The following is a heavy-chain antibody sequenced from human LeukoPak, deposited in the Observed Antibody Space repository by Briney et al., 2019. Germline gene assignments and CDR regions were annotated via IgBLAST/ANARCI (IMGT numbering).Heavy chain of an antibody. J-gene: IGHJ4*02. Sequence: GGSLRLSCAASGFTFSSYAMSWVRQAPGKGLEWVSATSGSGGSTYYADSVKGRFTISRDNSKNTLYLQMNSLRAEDTAVYYCAKDRSHYYGSGSYSFDYWGQGTLVTVSS. CDR1: GFTFSSYA. CDR2: TSGSGGST. CDR3: AKDRSHYYGSGSYSFDY. D-gene: IGHD3-10*01. V-gene: IGHV3-23*01.